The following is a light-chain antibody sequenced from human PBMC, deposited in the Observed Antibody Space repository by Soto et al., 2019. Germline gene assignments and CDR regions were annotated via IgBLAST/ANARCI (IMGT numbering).Light chain of an antibody. CDR2: AGS. CDR3: CSYAGSNTYV. J-gene: IGLJ1*01. CDR1: SSDVGNYNL. Sequence: QSALTQPASVSGSPGQSITISCTGTSSDVGNYNLVSWYQQHPGKAPKVMIYAGSNRPSGVSHRFSGFKSGKTASLTISGLQAEDEADYHCCSYAGSNTYVFGTGTKLTVL. V-gene: IGLV2-23*01.